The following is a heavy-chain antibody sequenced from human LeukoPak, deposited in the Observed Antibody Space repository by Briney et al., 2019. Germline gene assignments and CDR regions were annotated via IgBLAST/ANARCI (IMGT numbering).Heavy chain of an antibody. CDR3: ARTTRYYDSSGCFDF. CDR1: GGSISSSSYY. J-gene: IGHJ4*02. V-gene: IGHV4-61*05. Sequence: SGTLSLTCTVSGGSISSSSYYWSWIRQPPGKGLEWIAYIYYSGSTNYNPSLKSRVTISVDTSKNQFSLKMSSVTAADTAVYYCARTTRYYDSSGCFDFWGQGTLVTVSS. D-gene: IGHD3-22*01. CDR2: IYYSGST.